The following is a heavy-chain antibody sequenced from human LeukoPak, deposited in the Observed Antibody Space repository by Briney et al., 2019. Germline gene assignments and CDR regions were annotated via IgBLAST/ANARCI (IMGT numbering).Heavy chain of an antibody. CDR3: AKDQMVRGVKGYDY. CDR1: GFTFSSYG. CDR2: ISGSGGST. J-gene: IGHJ4*02. V-gene: IGHV3-23*01. Sequence: PGGSLRLSCAASGFTFSSYGMSWVRQAPGKGLEWVSAISGSGGSTYYADSVKGRFTISRDNSKNTLYLQMNSLRAEDTAVYYCAKDQMVRGVKGYDYWGQGTLVTVSS. D-gene: IGHD3-10*01.